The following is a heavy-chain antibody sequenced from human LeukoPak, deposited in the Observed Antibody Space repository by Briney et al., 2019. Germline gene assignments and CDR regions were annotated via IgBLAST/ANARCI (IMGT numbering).Heavy chain of an antibody. CDR1: GFTFSSYA. CDR3: ARDPYCSSTSCYTRGPRWFDP. Sequence: GGSLRLSCAASGFTFSSYAMSWVRQAPGKGLEWVSAISGSGGSTYYADSVKGRFTISRDNAKNSLYLQMNSLRAEDTAVYYCARDPYCSSTSCYTRGPRWFDPWGQGTLVTVSS. D-gene: IGHD2-2*02. V-gene: IGHV3-23*01. CDR2: ISGSGGST. J-gene: IGHJ5*02.